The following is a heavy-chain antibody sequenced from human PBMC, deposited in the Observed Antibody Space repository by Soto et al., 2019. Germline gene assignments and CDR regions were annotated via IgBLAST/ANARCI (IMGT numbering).Heavy chain of an antibody. J-gene: IGHJ6*02. V-gene: IGHV3-23*01. CDR2: ISGSGGTT. Sequence: GGSLRLSCAASGFTFSTYDMSWVRQAPGEGLEWVSAISGSGGTTYYADSVKGRFTISRDNSKNTLYLQMNSLRAEDTAVYYCATRDTSMIYRYYYGMDVWGQGTTVTVSS. CDR1: GFTFSTYD. D-gene: IGHD5-18*01. CDR3: ATRDTSMIYRYYYGMDV.